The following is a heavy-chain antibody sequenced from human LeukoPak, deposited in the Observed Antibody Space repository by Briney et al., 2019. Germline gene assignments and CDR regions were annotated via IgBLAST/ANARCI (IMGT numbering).Heavy chain of an antibody. CDR2: ISGSGGST. Sequence: GGSLRLSCAASGFTFSSYAMSWVRQAPGKGLEWVSAISGSGGSTYYADSVKGRFTISRDNSKNTLYPQMNSLRAEDTAVYYCAKVGFGVGSPDYWGQGTLVTVSS. D-gene: IGHD3-3*01. J-gene: IGHJ4*02. CDR1: GFTFSSYA. CDR3: AKVGFGVGSPDY. V-gene: IGHV3-23*01.